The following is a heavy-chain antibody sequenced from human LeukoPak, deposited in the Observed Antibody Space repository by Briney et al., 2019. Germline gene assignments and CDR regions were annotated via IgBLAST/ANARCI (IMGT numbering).Heavy chain of an antibody. D-gene: IGHD6-13*01. V-gene: IGHV3-23*01. CDR1: GFTFSSYA. CDR3: VKHVGSRWSNNRFDP. CDR2: VSRFGGTT. Sequence: SGGSLRLSCAASGFTFSSYAMSWVRQAPGKGLEWVSAVSRFGGTTYYADSAKGRFTISRDNSNNTVYLQMNSLRVGDTALYYCVKHVGSRWSNNRFDPWGQGTLVTVS. J-gene: IGHJ5*02.